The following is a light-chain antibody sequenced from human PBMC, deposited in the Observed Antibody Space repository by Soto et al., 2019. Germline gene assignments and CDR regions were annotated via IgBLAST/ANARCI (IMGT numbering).Light chain of an antibody. Sequence: DIQMTQSPSTLSASVGVRVTITCRASQSVSNWLAWYQQKPGKAPKILIYKASSLESGVPSRFSGSGSGTEFTLTISSLRPDDFATYYCQHYNGYRWTFGQGTKVDNK. J-gene: IGKJ1*01. V-gene: IGKV1-5*03. CDR3: QHYNGYRWT. CDR2: KAS. CDR1: QSVSNW.